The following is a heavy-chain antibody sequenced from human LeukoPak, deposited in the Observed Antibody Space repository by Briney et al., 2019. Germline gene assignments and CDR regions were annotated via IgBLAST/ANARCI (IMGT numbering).Heavy chain of an antibody. CDR2: IRSNTYTGTT. CDR3: SRSRRDGYNNYFDY. V-gene: IGHV3-49*04. J-gene: IGHJ4*02. CDR1: GFTFGDYA. D-gene: IGHD5-24*01. Sequence: PGGSLGLSCTGSGFTFGDYAMSWVRQAPGKGLEWVSFIRSNTYTGTTEYAASVKGRFAISRDDSKRIVYLQMNSLKSEDTAIYYCSRSRRDGYNNYFDYWGQGTLVTVSS.